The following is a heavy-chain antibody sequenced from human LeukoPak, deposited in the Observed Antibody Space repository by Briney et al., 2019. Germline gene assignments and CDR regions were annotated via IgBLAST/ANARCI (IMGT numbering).Heavy chain of an antibody. J-gene: IGHJ4*02. CDR1: GGTFSSYA. CDR3: ASLSRSWLGFDY. V-gene: IGHV1-69*13. D-gene: IGHD6-13*01. CDR2: IIPIFGTA. Sequence: ASVKVSCKASGGTFSSYAISWVRQAPGQGLEWMGGIIPIFGTANYAQKFQGRVTITADESTSTAYMELSSLRSEDTAVYYCASLSRSWLGFDYWGQGTLVTVSS.